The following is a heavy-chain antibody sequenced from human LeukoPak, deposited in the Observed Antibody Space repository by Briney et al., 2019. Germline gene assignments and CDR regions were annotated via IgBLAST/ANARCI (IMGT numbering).Heavy chain of an antibody. V-gene: IGHV4-34*01. CDR1: GESFSNYY. CDR2: TSHSGST. Sequence: SETLSLTCAVYGESFSNYYWSWLRQPPAQGLEWIGETSHSGSTNYNPSLKSRVTISVDTSKKQFSLRLTSVTAADTAVYYCAREGIIVAGGTWDYWGQGTLVTVSS. CDR3: AREGIIVAGGTWDY. J-gene: IGHJ4*02. D-gene: IGHD6-13*01.